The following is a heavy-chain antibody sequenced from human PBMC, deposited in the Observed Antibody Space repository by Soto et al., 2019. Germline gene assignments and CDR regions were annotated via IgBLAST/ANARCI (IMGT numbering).Heavy chain of an antibody. J-gene: IGHJ6*02. CDR2: ISAYNGNT. Sequence: GASVKVSCKASGYTFTSYGISWVRQAPGQGLEWMGWISAYNGNTNYAQKHQGRVTMTTDTSTSTADMELRSLRSDDTAVYSCARVTTNEYYYYGMDVWGQGTTVTVSS. CDR1: GYTFTSYG. CDR3: ARVTTNEYYYYGMDV. V-gene: IGHV1-18*04. D-gene: IGHD2-8*01.